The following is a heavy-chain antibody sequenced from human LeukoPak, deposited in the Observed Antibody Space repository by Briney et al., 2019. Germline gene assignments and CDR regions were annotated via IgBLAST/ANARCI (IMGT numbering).Heavy chain of an antibody. Sequence: ASLEVSCKASGYTFTNYGISWVRQAPGQGLEWMGWISAYNGNTNYAQKLQGRVTMTTDTSTTTAYMELRSLRSDDTAVYYCARPIQVGATFFDYWGQGTLVTVSS. CDR3: ARPIQVGATFFDY. CDR2: ISAYNGNT. V-gene: IGHV1-18*01. J-gene: IGHJ4*02. D-gene: IGHD1-26*01. CDR1: GYTFTNYG.